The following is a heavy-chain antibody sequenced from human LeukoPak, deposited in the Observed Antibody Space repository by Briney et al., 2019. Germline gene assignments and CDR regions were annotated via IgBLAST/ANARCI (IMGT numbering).Heavy chain of an antibody. CDR3: ARARSGSYYDY. CDR1: GFRFSSYW. J-gene: IGHJ4*02. CDR2: ISIDGSST. Sequence: GGSLRLSCVASGFRFSSYWMHWVRQAPGEGLVWVSRISIDGSSTNYADSVKGRFTISRDNAKNTLYLEMNSLRVEDTAVYYCARARSGSYYDYWGQGTLVTVSS. V-gene: IGHV3-74*01. D-gene: IGHD1-26*01.